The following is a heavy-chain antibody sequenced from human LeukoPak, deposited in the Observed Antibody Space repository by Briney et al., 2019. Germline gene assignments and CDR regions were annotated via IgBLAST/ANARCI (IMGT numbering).Heavy chain of an antibody. CDR1: GFTFRSYD. J-gene: IGHJ4*02. D-gene: IGHD3-10*01. V-gene: IGHV3-48*03. CDR2: ISRSDII. CDR3: AREGSSYAPSQPFFFDY. Sequence: GGSLRLSCAASGFTFRSYDMNWVRQVPGKGLEWVSYISRSDIIYYADSVKGRFTISRDNAKNSLYLQMNNLRAEDTAVYYCAREGSSYAPSQPFFFDYWGQGTWSPSPQ.